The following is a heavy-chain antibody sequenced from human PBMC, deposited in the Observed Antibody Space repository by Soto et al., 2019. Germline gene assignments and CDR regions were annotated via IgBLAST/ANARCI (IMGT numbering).Heavy chain of an antibody. V-gene: IGHV3-66*01. Sequence: PGGSLRLSCAASGFTVSSNYMSWVRQAPGKGLEWVSVIYSGGSTYYADSVKGRFTISRDNSKNTLYLQMNSLRAEDTAVYYCARVAWFGDPTGFDYWGQGTLVTVSS. CDR1: GFTVSSNY. J-gene: IGHJ4*02. D-gene: IGHD3-10*01. CDR3: ARVAWFGDPTGFDY. CDR2: IYSGGST.